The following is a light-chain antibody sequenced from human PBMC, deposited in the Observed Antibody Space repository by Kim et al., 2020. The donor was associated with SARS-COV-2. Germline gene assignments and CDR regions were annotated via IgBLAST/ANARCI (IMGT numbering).Light chain of an antibody. V-gene: IGKV1-27*01. J-gene: IGKJ2*01. CDR2: SAS. Sequence: SASVGDRVTITCRARQCICNYLAWYQQKPGKVPKLLIYSASTSQSGVPSRFSGSGSGTDFTLTISSLQPEDVATYYCQKYNSAPNTFGQGTKLEI. CDR3: QKYNSAPNT. CDR1: QCICNY.